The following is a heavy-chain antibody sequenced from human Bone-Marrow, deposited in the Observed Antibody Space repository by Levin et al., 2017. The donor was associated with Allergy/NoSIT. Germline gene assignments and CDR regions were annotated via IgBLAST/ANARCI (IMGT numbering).Heavy chain of an antibody. J-gene: IGHJ5*02. CDR3: ARDVPLVTGTNWFDP. Sequence: SETLSLTCAVSGDSMNTTDWWSWVRQPPGKGLEWIGEIYHSGTATYNPSFKGRVTMLIDKSKKQFSLRLRSVTAADTAMYYCARDVPLVTGTNWFDPWGLGILVTVSS. V-gene: IGHV4-4*02. D-gene: IGHD4-23*01. CDR2: IYHSGTA. CDR1: GDSMNTTDW.